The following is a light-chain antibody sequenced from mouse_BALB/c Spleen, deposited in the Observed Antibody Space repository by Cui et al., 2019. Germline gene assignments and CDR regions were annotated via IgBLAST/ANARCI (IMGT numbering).Light chain of an antibody. CDR1: SSVSY. J-gene: IGKJ5*01. CDR3: QQWSSNPLT. Sequence: QIVLTQSPAIMSASPGEKVTMTCSASSSVSYMHWYQQKSGTSPKRWIYDTSKLASGVPARFSGSGSGTSYSLTISSMDAEDAATYYCQQWSSNPLTFGAGTKLELK. CDR2: DTS. V-gene: IGKV4-59*01.